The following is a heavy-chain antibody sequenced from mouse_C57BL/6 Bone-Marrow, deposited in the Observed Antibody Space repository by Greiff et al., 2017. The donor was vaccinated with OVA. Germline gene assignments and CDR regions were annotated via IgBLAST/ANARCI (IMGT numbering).Heavy chain of an antibody. D-gene: IGHD2-5*01. CDR1: EYEFPSHD. V-gene: IGHV5-2*01. CDR3: ARQPRYSNYEGGYYAMDY. CDR2: INRDGGST. J-gene: IGHJ4*01. Sequence: EVQLVESGGGLVQPGESLKLSCESNEYEFPSHDMSWVRKTPEKRLELVAAINRDGGSTYYPDTMERRFIISRDNTKKTRYLQMSRLRYEDTALYYCARQPRYSNYEGGYYAMDYWDQGTSVTVSS.